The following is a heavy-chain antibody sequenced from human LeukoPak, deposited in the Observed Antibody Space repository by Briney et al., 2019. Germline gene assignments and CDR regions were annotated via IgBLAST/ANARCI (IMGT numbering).Heavy chain of an antibody. J-gene: IGHJ4*02. Sequence: SETLSLTCTVSGGSIANYYWSWIRQPPGQGLEWIGYIHYSGSTNYNPSLKSRVSISVDMSTNQFSLKLTSVTAADTAVYYCARHSRTYYDFDYWGQGTLVTVSS. V-gene: IGHV4-59*08. CDR3: ARHSRTYYDFDY. CDR1: GGSIANYY. CDR2: IHYSGST. D-gene: IGHD1-26*01.